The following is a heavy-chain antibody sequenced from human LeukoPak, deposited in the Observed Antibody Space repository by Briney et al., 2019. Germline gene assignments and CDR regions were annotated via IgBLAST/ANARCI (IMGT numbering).Heavy chain of an antibody. CDR1: GFTFSSYG. D-gene: IGHD3-22*01. CDR2: ISPSSSTI. V-gene: IGHV3-48*04. Sequence: GGPLRLSCAASGFTFSSYGMHWVRQAPGKGLEWVSYISPSSSTIYYADSVKGRFTISRDNAKNSLFLQMNSLRAEDTAVYYCAREVNHYDSGAYSPGLDYWGQGTLVTVSS. J-gene: IGHJ4*02. CDR3: AREVNHYDSGAYSPGLDY.